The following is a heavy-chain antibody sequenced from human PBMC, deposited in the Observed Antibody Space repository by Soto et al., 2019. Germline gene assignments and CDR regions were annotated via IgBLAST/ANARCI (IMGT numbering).Heavy chain of an antibody. J-gene: IGHJ4*02. D-gene: IGHD2-2*01. CDR3: ARASVVCSSTSCYSCDFWSGYHFDY. CDR2: IIPIFGTA. V-gene: IGHV1-69*13. Sequence: GASVKVSCKASGGTFSSYAISWVRQAPGQGLEWVGGIIPIFGTANYAQKFQGRVTITADESTSTAYMELSSLRSEDTAVYYCARASVVCSSTSCYSCDFWSGYHFDYWGQGTLVTVSS. CDR1: GGTFSSYA.